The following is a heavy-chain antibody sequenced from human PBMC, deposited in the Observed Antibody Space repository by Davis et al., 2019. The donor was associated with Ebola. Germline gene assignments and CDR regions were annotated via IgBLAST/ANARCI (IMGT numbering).Heavy chain of an antibody. J-gene: IGHJ6*02. Sequence: AASVKVSCKASGYTFTSYGISWVRQAPGQGLAWMGWISTYNGNTKYAQKFQGRVTMTTDTPTSTSYMELRSLRSDDTAVYYCARDALEIYRLLSGVARDVWGQGTTVTVSS. CDR1: GYTFTSYG. D-gene: IGHD7-27*01. CDR3: ARDALEIYRLLSGVARDV. CDR2: ISTYNGNT. V-gene: IGHV1-18*01.